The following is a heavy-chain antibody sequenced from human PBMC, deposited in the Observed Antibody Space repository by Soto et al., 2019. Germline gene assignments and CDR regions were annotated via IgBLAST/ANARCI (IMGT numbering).Heavy chain of an antibody. J-gene: IGHJ4*02. CDR2: VSAHNGNT. Sequence: QVHLVQSGAEVKKPGASVKVSCKGSDYDFTTYGINWVRQAPGQGLEWMAWVSAHNGNTDYAQKFQGRVTVTRDTSTSSAYMELRSQRSDDTAVYYCARGRYGDYWGEGALVTVSA. CDR1: DYDFTTYG. CDR3: ARGRYGDY. D-gene: IGHD1-26*01. V-gene: IGHV1-18*01.